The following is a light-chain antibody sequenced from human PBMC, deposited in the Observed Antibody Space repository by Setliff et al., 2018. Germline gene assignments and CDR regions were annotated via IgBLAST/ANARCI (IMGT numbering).Light chain of an antibody. CDR1: SSDVGSYDL. V-gene: IGLV2-23*02. CDR3: CSYASSSTFVV. Sequence: QSVLAQPASVSGSPGQAITISCTGTSSDVGSYDLVSWYQQYPGKAPKLMVYDVTKRPSGVSNRFSGSKSGNTASLTISGLQAEDEGDYYCCSYASSSTFVVFGGGTKGTVL. CDR2: DVT. J-gene: IGLJ2*01.